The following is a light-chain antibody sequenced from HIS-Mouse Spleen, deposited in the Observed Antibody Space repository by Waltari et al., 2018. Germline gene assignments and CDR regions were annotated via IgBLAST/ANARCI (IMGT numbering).Light chain of an antibody. Sequence: SSELTQDPAVSVALGQTVRITCQGDSLRSYYASWYQHKPEQAPVLVIYGKNNLRSGMPERFFSYSSGNTGSLTITGAMAEDEAYYYCNSRDSSGNHLEWVFGGGTKLTVL. CDR1: SLRSYY. CDR3: NSRDSSGNHLEWV. CDR2: GKN. V-gene: IGLV3-19*01. J-gene: IGLJ3*02.